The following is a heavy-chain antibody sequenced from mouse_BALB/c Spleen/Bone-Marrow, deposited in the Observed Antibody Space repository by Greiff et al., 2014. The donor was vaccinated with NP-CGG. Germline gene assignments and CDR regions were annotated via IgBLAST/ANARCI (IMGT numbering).Heavy chain of an antibody. D-gene: IGHD4-1*01. V-gene: IGHV14-3*02. CDR3: ARWEYYAMDY. J-gene: IGHJ4*01. Sequence: EVQMQQSGAELVKPGASVKLSCTASGFNIKDTYMHWVKERPEQGLEWIGRIDPANGNTKYDPKFQGKATITADTSSNTAYLQLSSLTSEDTAVYYCARWEYYAMDYWGQGTSVAVSS. CDR2: IDPANGNT. CDR1: GFNIKDTY.